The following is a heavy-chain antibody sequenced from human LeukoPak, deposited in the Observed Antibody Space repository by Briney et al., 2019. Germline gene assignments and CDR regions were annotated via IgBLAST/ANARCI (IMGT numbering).Heavy chain of an antibody. CDR1: GYTFTSYA. CDR2: INAGNGNT. J-gene: IGHJ1*01. D-gene: IGHD3-22*01. CDR3: ASEDITMIVESSFQH. Sequence: EASVKVSCKASGYTFTSYAMHWVRQAPGQRLEWMGWINAGNGNTKYSQKFQGRVTITRDTSASTAYMELSSLRSEDTAVYYCASEDITMIVESSFQHWGQGTLVTVSS. V-gene: IGHV1-3*01.